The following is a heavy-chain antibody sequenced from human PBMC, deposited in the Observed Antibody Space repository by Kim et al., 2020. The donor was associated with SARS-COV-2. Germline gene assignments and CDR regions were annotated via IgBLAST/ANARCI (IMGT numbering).Heavy chain of an antibody. D-gene: IGHD5-12*01. CDR1: GGTFSSYA. CDR2: IIPIFGTA. CDR3: ARDGTRGYSGYGARRVFDY. J-gene: IGHJ4*02. Sequence: SVKVSCKASGGTFSSYAISWVRQAPGQGLEWMGGIIPIFGTANYAQKFQGRVTITADESTSTAYMELSSLRSEDTAVYYCARDGTRGYSGYGARRVFDYWGQGTLVTVSS. V-gene: IGHV1-69*13.